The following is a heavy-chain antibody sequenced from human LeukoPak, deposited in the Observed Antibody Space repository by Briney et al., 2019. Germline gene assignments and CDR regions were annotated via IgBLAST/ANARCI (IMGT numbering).Heavy chain of an antibody. CDR3: ARGRGIAA. CDR2: IREDGSEK. CDR1: GITFRSFW. Sequence: PGGSLRLSCAASGITFRSFWMTWVRQAPGKGLEGVANIREDGSEKYYVDSVNGRFTISRDNAKNSLSLQMNSLRAEDMGVYYCARGRGIAAWGEGATAT. V-gene: IGHV3-7*01. J-gene: IGHJ6*02.